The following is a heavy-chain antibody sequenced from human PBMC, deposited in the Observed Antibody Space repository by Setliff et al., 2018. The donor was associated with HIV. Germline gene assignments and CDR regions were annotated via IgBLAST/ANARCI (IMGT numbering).Heavy chain of an antibody. D-gene: IGHD6-13*01. V-gene: IGHV4-61*02. CDR2: MHTSGST. CDR3: AREECTSWPRVHY. J-gene: IGHJ4*02. Sequence: SETLSLTCTVSGGSISFGCYYWSWIRQPAGKGLEWIGRMHTSGSTSYSPSLKSRVTISVDTSKNQFSLELTSLIAADTAVYYCAREECTSWPRVHYWGQGALVTVSS. CDR1: GGSISFGCYY.